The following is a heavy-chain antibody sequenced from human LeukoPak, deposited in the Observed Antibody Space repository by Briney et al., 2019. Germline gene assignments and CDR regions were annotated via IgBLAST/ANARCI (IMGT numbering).Heavy chain of an antibody. V-gene: IGHV1-2*02. CDR1: GYTFTGYC. CDR2: INPNSGGT. CDR3: AREVGIAVEIDY. D-gene: IGHD6-19*01. J-gene: IGHJ4*02. Sequence: GASVKVSCKASGYTFTGYCMHWVQQAPGQGLEWMGWINPNSGGTNYAQKFQGRVTMTRDTSISTAYMELSRLRSDDTAVYYCAREVGIAVEIDYWGQGTLVTVSS.